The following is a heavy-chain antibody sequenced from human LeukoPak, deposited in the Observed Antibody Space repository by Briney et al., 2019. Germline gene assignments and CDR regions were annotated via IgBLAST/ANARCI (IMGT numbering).Heavy chain of an antibody. D-gene: IGHD1-7*01. Sequence: GGSLRLSCAASGFTFSSYSMNWVRQAPGKGLEWVSSISSSSSYIYYADSVKGRFTISRDNAKNSLYLQMNSLRAEDTAVYYCARDWNYIHYYYYTDVWGKGTTVTVSS. V-gene: IGHV3-21*01. CDR2: ISSSSSYI. J-gene: IGHJ6*03. CDR1: GFTFSSYS. CDR3: ARDWNYIHYYYYTDV.